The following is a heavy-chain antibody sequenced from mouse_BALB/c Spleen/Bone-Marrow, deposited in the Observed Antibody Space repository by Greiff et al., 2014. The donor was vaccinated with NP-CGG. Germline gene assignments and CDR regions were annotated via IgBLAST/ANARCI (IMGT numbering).Heavy chain of an antibody. CDR2: ISYSGIT. CDR1: GYSITSDYA. J-gene: IGHJ4*01. Sequence: EVQLQQSGPGLVKPSQSLSLTCTVTGYSITSDYAWNWIRQFPGNKLEWMGYISYSGITSYNPSLKSRISITRDTSKNQFFLQLNSVTTEDTATYYCARWYYAMDYWGQGTSVTVSS. CDR3: ARWYYAMDY. V-gene: IGHV3-2*02.